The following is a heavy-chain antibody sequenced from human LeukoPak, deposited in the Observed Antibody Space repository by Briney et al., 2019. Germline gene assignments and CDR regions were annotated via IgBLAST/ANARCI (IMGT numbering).Heavy chain of an antibody. D-gene: IGHD1-14*01. Sequence: SETLSLTCAVYGGSFSGYYWSWIRQPPGKGLEWIGEINHSGSTNYIPSLKSRVTISVDTSKNQFSLKLSSVTAADTAVYYCARGFRNGGLEDWGQGTLVTVSS. CDR3: ARGFRNGGLED. V-gene: IGHV4-34*01. CDR2: INHSGST. CDR1: GGSFSGYY. J-gene: IGHJ4*02.